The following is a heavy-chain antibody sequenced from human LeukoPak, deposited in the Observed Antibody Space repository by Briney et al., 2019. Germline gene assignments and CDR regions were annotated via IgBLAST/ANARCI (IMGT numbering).Heavy chain of an antibody. Sequence: EASVKVSCTASGYTFTSYGISWVRQAPGQGLEWMGWISAYNGNTNYAQKLQGRVTMTTDTSTSTAYMELRSLRSDDTAVYYCARDRHYDILTGYWDYYYYYGMDVWGQGTTVTVSS. D-gene: IGHD3-9*01. J-gene: IGHJ6*02. CDR2: ISAYNGNT. V-gene: IGHV1-18*01. CDR3: ARDRHYDILTGYWDYYYYYGMDV. CDR1: GYTFTSYG.